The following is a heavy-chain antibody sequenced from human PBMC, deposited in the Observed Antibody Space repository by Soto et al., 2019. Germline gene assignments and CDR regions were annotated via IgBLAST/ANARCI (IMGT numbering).Heavy chain of an antibody. CDR2: IYSGGST. J-gene: IGHJ6*03. Sequence: EVQLVESGGGLVQPGGSLRLSCAASGFTVSSNYMSWVRQAPGKGLEWVSVIYSGGSTYYADSVKGRFTISRDNSKNTLYLQMNSLRAEDTAVYYCASLSVTIFGVDTTSYYYYYMDVWGKGTTVTVSS. CDR3: ASLSVTIFGVDTTSYYYYYMDV. V-gene: IGHV3-66*01. CDR1: GFTVSSNY. D-gene: IGHD3-3*01.